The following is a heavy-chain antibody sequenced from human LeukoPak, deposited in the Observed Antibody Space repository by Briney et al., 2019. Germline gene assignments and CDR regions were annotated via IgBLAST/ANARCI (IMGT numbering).Heavy chain of an antibody. Sequence: SETLSLTCTVSGVSISTGDYYWSWIRQSPGKGLEWIGYIYYSGSTYYNPSLKSRVTISKDTSKNQVSLTLTSLTAADTAIYYCAKGASYNSVPTRAFDIWGQGTMVTVSS. CDR1: GVSISTGDYY. J-gene: IGHJ3*02. D-gene: IGHD5/OR15-5a*01. V-gene: IGHV4-30-4*08. CDR3: AKGASYNSVPTRAFDI. CDR2: IYYSGST.